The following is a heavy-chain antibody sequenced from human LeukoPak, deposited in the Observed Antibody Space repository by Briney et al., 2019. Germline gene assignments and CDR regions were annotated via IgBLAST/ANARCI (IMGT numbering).Heavy chain of an antibody. V-gene: IGHV4-34*01. Sequence: SETLSLTCAVYGGSFSGYYWSWIRQPPGKGLEWIGEINHSGSTNYNPSLKSRVTISVDTSKNQFSLKLSSVTAADTAVYYCARGVSRRVLMVYAVRPWFDPWGQGTLVTVSS. J-gene: IGHJ5*02. CDR3: ARGVSRRVLMVYAVRPWFDP. CDR2: INHSGST. CDR1: GGSFSGYY. D-gene: IGHD2-8*01.